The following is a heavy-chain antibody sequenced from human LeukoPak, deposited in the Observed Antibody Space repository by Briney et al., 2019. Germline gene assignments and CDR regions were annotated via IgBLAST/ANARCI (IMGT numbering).Heavy chain of an antibody. Sequence: SETLSLTCTVSGDSISNFYWSWIRQPAGKGLEWIGRIYTSGRTNYNPSLKSRVTMSVDTSKNQFSLKLSSMTAADTAVYYCAHLFLEWLLSRPDDAFDIWGQGTMVTVSS. D-gene: IGHD3-3*01. J-gene: IGHJ3*02. CDR2: IYTSGRT. V-gene: IGHV4-4*07. CDR1: GDSISNFY. CDR3: AHLFLEWLLSRPDDAFDI.